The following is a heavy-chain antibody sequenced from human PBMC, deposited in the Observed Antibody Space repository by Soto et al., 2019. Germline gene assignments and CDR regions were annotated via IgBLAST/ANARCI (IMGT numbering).Heavy chain of an antibody. CDR3: TTVFDSGGWFYFDY. CDR1: GFAFSNAW. Sequence: EVQLVESGGGLVKPAGSLRLSCAASGFAFSNAWMNWVRQAPGKGLEWVGRIKSKTDGGTTDYAAPVKGRFTISRDDSKIPVCMQINSLRPEDTAVYYCTTVFDSGGWFYFDYWGQGTLVTVSS. J-gene: IGHJ4*02. V-gene: IGHV3-15*07. CDR2: IKSKTDGGTT. D-gene: IGHD6-19*01.